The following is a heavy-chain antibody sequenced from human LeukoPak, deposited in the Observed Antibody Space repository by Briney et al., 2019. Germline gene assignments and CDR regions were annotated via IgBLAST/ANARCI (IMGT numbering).Heavy chain of an antibody. D-gene: IGHD6-25*01. CDR3: AKDVGAASGESYHY. J-gene: IGHJ1*01. CDR2: ISGSGATT. V-gene: IGHV3-23*01. Sequence: PGGSLRLSCAASGFTFSSYAMNWVRQAPGKGLEWVSGISGSGATTYYADSVKGRLTISRDNSKNTLYLQMNSLRAEDTAVYYCAKDVGAASGESYHYGGEGTLVTVSS. CDR1: GFTFSSYA.